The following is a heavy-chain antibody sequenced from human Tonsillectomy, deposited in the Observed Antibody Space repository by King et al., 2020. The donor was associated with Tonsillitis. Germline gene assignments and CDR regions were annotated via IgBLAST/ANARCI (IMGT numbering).Heavy chain of an antibody. J-gene: IGHJ3*02. CDR3: ARSPNYYDSSGYSWAFDM. CDR2: IYHTGRT. Sequence: QLQESGPGLVKPSGTLSLTCAVSGGSISSSNWWSLVCQPPGKGLEWIGEIYHTGRTNYNPSLKSRVAISVDNSKNPFSLGLTSLTAADTAVYYCARSPNYYDSSGYSWAFDMWGQGTMVTVSS. V-gene: IGHV4-4*02. D-gene: IGHD3-22*01. CDR1: GGSISSSNW.